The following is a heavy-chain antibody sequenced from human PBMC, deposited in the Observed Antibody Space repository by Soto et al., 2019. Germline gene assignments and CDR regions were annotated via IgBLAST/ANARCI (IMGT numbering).Heavy chain of an antibody. CDR2: MNPNSGNT. V-gene: IGHV1-8*01. Sequence: ASVKVSCKASGYTFTSYDINWVRQATGQGLEWMGWMNPNSGNTGYAQKFQGRVTMTRNTSISTAYMELSSLRSDDTAVYYCARVKTSGYHNWFDPWGQGTLVTVSS. CDR3: ARVKTSGYHNWFDP. CDR1: GYTFTSYD. D-gene: IGHD3-22*01. J-gene: IGHJ5*02.